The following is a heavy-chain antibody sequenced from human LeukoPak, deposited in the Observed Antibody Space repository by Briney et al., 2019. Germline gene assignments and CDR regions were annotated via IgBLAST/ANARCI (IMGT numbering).Heavy chain of an antibody. J-gene: IGHJ4*01. V-gene: IGHV4-34*01. CDR1: GGSFSGYY. CDR3: ARYMVRGGKPQYYFYF. Sequence: SETLSLTCAVYGGSFSGYYWSWIRQPPGKGLEWIGEINHSGSTNYNPSLKSRVTISVDTSKNQFSLKLSSVTAADTAVYYCARYMVRGGKPQYYFYFLGQGTLVTVSS. D-gene: IGHD3-10*01. CDR2: INHSGST.